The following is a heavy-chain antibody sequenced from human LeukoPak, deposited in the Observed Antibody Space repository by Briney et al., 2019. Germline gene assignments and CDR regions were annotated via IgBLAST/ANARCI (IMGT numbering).Heavy chain of an antibody. CDR1: GDSVPSNRAT. Sequence: SQTLSLTCAISGDSVPSNRATWTWIRQSPARGLEWLGRTYFRSKWYNDYAVSVKSRITINPDTSKNQFSLQLNSVTPEDTAVYYYARGRGDIGFDYWGQGTLVTVSS. CDR3: ARGRGDIGFDY. CDR2: TYFRSKWYN. V-gene: IGHV6-1*01. J-gene: IGHJ4*02.